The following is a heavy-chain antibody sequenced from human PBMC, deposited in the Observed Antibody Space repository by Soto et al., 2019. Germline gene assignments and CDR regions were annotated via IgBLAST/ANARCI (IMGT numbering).Heavy chain of an antibody. D-gene: IGHD6-19*01. V-gene: IGHV1-2*04. J-gene: IGHJ4*02. CDR2: INPNSGGT. Sequence: ASVKVSCKASGYTFTGYYMHWVRQAPGQGLEWMGWINPNSGGTNYAQKFQGWVTMTRDTSISTAYMELSRLRSDDTAVYYCARDYNIAVAGTGFDYWGQGTLVTVSS. CDR3: ARDYNIAVAGTGFDY. CDR1: GYTFTGYY.